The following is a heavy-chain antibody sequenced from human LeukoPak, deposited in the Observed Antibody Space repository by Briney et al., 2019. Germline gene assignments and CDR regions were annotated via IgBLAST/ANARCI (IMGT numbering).Heavy chain of an antibody. Sequence: GGSLRLSCAASGFTFSDYYMSWIRQAPGKGLEWVSYISNSGSTIYYADSVKGRFTISRDNAKNSLYLQMNSLRAEDTAVYYCARDDYYDSSGYFDYWGQGTLVTVSS. CDR2: ISNSGSTI. D-gene: IGHD3-22*01. CDR3: ARDDYYDSSGYFDY. J-gene: IGHJ4*02. V-gene: IGHV3-11*01. CDR1: GFTFSDYY.